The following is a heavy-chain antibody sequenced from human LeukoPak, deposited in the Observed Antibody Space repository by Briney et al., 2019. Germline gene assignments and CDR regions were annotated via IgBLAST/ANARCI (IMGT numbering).Heavy chain of an antibody. V-gene: IGHV4-34*01. CDR2: INHSGST. Sequence: PSETLSLTCTVSGGSISSYYWSGIRRPPRKGLEWIGEINHSGSTNYNPSLKSRVTISVDTSKNQVSLKLRFVTAAAADVYYCARKEGGQLVNTRRWFDPWGQGTLVTVSS. CDR3: ARKEGGQLVNTRRWFDP. CDR1: GGSISSYY. J-gene: IGHJ5*02. D-gene: IGHD6-13*01.